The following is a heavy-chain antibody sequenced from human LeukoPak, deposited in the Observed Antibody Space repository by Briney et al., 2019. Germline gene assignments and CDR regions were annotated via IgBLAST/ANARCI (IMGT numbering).Heavy chain of an antibody. J-gene: IGHJ4*02. Sequence: GASVKVSCTASGYSFIGYHMHWVRQAPGQGLEWMGWTNPNTGGTKYAQKFQGRVTMTRDTSISTAYMELSSLRSDDTAVYFCASVEMATIGFEHWGQGTLVTVSS. V-gene: IGHV1-2*02. CDR3: ASVEMATIGFEH. CDR1: GYSFIGYH. CDR2: TNPNTGGT. D-gene: IGHD5-24*01.